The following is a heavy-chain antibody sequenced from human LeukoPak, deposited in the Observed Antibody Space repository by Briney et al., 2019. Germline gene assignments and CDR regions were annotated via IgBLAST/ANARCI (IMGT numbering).Heavy chain of an antibody. CDR2: IYSGDSDT. CDR3: ARQGPCGGDCYYNWFDP. V-gene: IGHV5-51*01. Sequence: GESPKISRKGSGYSFTSYWIGWVRQMPGKGLEWMGIIYSGDSDTRYSPSFQGQVPILADQSISTAYLQWSSLEASDTAMYYCARQGPCGGDCYYNWFDPWGQGTLVTVSS. CDR1: GYSFTSYW. J-gene: IGHJ5*02. D-gene: IGHD2-21*02.